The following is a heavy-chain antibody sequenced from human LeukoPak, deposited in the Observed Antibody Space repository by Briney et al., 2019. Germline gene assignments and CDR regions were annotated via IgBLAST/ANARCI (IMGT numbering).Heavy chain of an antibody. D-gene: IGHD3-22*01. J-gene: IGHJ3*02. Sequence: SETLSLTCNVSGDSVSSYYWNWIRQPPGKGLEWIAYIHYSGSTNYNPSLKSRVTISVDTSKNQFSLKLSSVTAADTAVYYCARDLSYYDSSGYRAGAFDIWGQGTMVTVSS. CDR3: ARDLSYYDSSGYRAGAFDI. CDR1: GDSVSSYY. V-gene: IGHV4-59*02. CDR2: IHYSGST.